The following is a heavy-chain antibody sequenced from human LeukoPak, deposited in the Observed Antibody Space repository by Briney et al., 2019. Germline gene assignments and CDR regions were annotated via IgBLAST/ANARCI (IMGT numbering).Heavy chain of an antibody. D-gene: IGHD2-2*01. CDR3: ARDNTNIVVVPAAPSRFDY. CDR1: GFTFNDYA. V-gene: IGHV3-9*01. Sequence: GGSLRLSCAASGFTFNDYAMHWVRQAPGKGLEWVSGISWNSYSIGYADSVKGRFIISRDNAKNSLYLQMNSLRAEDTAVYYCARDNTNIVVVPAAPSRFDYWGQGTLVTVSS. J-gene: IGHJ4*02. CDR2: ISWNSYSI.